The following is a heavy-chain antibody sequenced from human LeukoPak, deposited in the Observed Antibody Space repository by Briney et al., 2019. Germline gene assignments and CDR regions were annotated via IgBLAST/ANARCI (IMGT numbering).Heavy chain of an antibody. D-gene: IGHD4-23*01. CDR3: ARNGGNSYWYFDL. V-gene: IGHV3-48*03. J-gene: IGHJ2*01. Sequence: GGSLRLSCAASGFTFSSYEMNWVSQAPGKGLEWVSYISRSDSNIYYADSVKGRFTISRDNAKNSLYLQMNSLKAEDTAVYYCARNGGNSYWYFDLWGRGTLVTVSS. CDR2: ISRSDSNI. CDR1: GFTFSSYE.